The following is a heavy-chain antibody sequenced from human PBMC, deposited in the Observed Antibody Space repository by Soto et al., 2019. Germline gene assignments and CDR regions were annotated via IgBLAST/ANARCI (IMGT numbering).Heavy chain of an antibody. CDR1: GFTFSSYW. Sequence: GGSLRLSCAASGFTFSSYWMSWVRQAPGKGLEWVANIKQDGSGKYYGDSVKGRFTISRDNAKNSLYLQMNSLRAEDTDVYYCARASGEYAYYDFWSGYPRGMDVWGKGTTVTVSS. CDR3: ARASGEYAYYDFWSGYPRGMDV. J-gene: IGHJ6*04. CDR2: IKQDGSGK. D-gene: IGHD3-3*01. V-gene: IGHV3-7*01.